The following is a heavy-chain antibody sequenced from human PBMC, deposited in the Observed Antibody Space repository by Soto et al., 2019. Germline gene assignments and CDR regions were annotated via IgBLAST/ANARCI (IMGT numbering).Heavy chain of an antibody. CDR3: AKVPKKKWLDP. J-gene: IGHJ5*02. Sequence: PSETLSLTCTVSGGSISFYYWSWLRQPPGKGLEWIGYVYYSGSTNYNPSLKSRVTISVDTPKNQFSLKLSSVTTADTAIYYCAKVPKKKWLDPWGQGTLVTVSS. V-gene: IGHV4-59*01. CDR1: GGSISFYY. CDR2: VYYSGST.